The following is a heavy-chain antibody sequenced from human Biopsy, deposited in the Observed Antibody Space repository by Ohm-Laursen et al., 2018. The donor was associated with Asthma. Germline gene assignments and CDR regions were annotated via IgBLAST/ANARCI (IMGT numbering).Heavy chain of an antibody. CDR2: VNTGNGDT. CDR3: ARTYYDFLTGQVKDVFGV. CDR1: GYTFISYA. J-gene: IGHJ3*01. D-gene: IGHD3-9*01. Sequence: GASVKVSCKASGYTFISYAIHWVRQAPGQRLEWMCWVNTGNGDTKYSQKFQGRVTITRNTSASTAYMELRSLRSEDTATYYCARTYYDFLTGQVKDVFGVWGQGTMVTVSS. V-gene: IGHV1-3*04.